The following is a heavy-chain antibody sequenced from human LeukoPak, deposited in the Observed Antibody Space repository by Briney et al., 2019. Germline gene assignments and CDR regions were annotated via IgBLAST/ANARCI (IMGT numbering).Heavy chain of an antibody. D-gene: IGHD1-26*01. J-gene: IGHJ3*02. CDR1: GFTFSNAW. CDR3: TTGWYRIVGATEAFDI. V-gene: IGHV3-15*01. Sequence: GGSLRLSCAASGFTFSNAWMSWVRQAPGKGLEWVGRIKSKTDGGTIDYAAPVKGRFTISKDDSKNTLYLQMNSLKTEDTAVYYCTTGWYRIVGATEAFDIWGQGTMVTVSS. CDR2: IKSKTDGGTI.